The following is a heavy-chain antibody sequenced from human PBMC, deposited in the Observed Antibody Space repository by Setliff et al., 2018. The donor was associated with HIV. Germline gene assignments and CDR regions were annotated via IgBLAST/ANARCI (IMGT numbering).Heavy chain of an antibody. Sequence: ASVKVSCKVSGYTLTELSIHWVRQPPGQGLEWMGGIIPIFGSTKYAQKFQGRVTITADESTSTADMELSSLRSEDTAVYYCAREGGDYYYYYMDVWGTGTTVTVSS. J-gene: IGHJ6*03. CDR2: IIPIFGST. D-gene: IGHD3-16*01. CDR3: AREGGDYYYYYMDV. CDR1: GYTLTELS. V-gene: IGHV1-69*13.